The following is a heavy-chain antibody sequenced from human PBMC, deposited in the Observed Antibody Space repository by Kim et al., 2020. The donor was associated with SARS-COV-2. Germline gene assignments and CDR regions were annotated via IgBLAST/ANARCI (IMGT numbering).Heavy chain of an antibody. CDR3: ARSNYGGDAFDI. D-gene: IGHD4-4*01. V-gene: IGHV5-51*01. Sequence: SYSPPLQGQVTIPAAKSISTAYLQWGSLKASDTAMYYCARSNYGGDAFDIWGQGTMVTVSS. J-gene: IGHJ3*02.